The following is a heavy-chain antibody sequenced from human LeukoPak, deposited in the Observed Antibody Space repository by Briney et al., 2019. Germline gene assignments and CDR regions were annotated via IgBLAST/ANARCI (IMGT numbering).Heavy chain of an antibody. CDR2: INHSGST. V-gene: IGHV4-34*01. Sequence: SETLSLTCAVYGGSFSGYYWRWIRQPPGKGLEWIGEINHSGSTNYNPSLKSRVTISVDTSKNQFSLKLSSVTAADTAVYYCARAAALRRWLQRRVYFDYWGQGTLVTVSS. CDR3: ARAAALRRWLQRRVYFDY. CDR1: GGSFSGYY. J-gene: IGHJ4*02. D-gene: IGHD5-24*01.